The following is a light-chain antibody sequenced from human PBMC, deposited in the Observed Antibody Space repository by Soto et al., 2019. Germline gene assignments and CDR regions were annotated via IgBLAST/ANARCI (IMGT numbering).Light chain of an antibody. J-gene: IGKJ1*01. CDR3: HQFDRSLT. Sequence: EILLTQSPATLSLSPGEGATLSCRASQSVSSSFLAWYQQQPGQAPRLLIYATSRRAPGIPDRFSGSGSGTDFTLTISRLEPEDFAVYYCHQFDRSLTFGQGTKVEIK. CDR2: ATS. CDR1: QSVSSSF. V-gene: IGKV3-20*01.